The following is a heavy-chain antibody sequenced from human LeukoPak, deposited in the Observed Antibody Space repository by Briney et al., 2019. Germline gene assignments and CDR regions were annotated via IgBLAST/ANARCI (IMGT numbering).Heavy chain of an antibody. CDR2: IYYSGSP. V-gene: IGHV4-39*01. Sequence: PSETLSLTCTVSGASISSSSYYWGWIRQPPGKGLEWIGSIYYSGSPHYNPSLRSRVTISVDTSENQFSLKLSSVTAADTVVYYCARHGANWGLGFYFDYWGQGTLVTVSS. CDR3: ARHGANWGLGFYFDY. CDR1: GASISSSSYY. J-gene: IGHJ4*02. D-gene: IGHD7-27*01.